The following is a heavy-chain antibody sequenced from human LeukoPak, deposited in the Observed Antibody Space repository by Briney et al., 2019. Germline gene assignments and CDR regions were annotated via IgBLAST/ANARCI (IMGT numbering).Heavy chain of an antibody. J-gene: IGHJ3*02. D-gene: IGHD3-16*02. V-gene: IGHV4-4*09. CDR1: SGSMNTYY. Sequence: SETLSLTCTVASGSMNTYYWNWVRQSPGKGLEGIGRIYNNEYTEYNPSLKSRVSISVDTSKSQFSLNLNSVTAADTAVYYCARRVSLYGAFDIWGLGTMVTVSS. CDR2: IYNNEYT. CDR3: ARRVSLYGAFDI.